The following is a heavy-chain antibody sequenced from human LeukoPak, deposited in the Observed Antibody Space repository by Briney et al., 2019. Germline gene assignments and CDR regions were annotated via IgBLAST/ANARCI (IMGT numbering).Heavy chain of an antibody. CDR2: AFYPGST. J-gene: IGHJ4*02. CDR1: GCTIYRLY. V-gene: IGHV4-59*11. D-gene: IGHD6-13*01. CDR3: ASRPAGSTWYGVFDY. Sequence: SETLSLNCTVSGCTIYRLYWSWIRQPPGLGLEWIGYAFYPGSTNSNTSLKSRVTISLDTSRDQFSLRLTSVTAADTAIYYCASRPAGSTWYGVFDYWSQGKLVTVSS.